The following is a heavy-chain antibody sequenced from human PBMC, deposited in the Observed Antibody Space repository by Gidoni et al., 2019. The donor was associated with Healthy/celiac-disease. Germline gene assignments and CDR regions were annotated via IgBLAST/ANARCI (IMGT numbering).Heavy chain of an antibody. D-gene: IGHD1-26*01. CDR2: IYYSGTT. Sequence: QVQLQESGPGLVKPSETLSLTCTVSGGSISSYSWRWIRQPPGKGLEWIGYIYYSGTTNYNPSLKSRVSRSGDTSKNQFSLRLSSVIAADTAVYYCARDREWGWYFDLWGRGTLVTVSS. CDR1: GGSISSYS. CDR3: ARDREWGWYFDL. V-gene: IGHV4-59*01. J-gene: IGHJ2*01.